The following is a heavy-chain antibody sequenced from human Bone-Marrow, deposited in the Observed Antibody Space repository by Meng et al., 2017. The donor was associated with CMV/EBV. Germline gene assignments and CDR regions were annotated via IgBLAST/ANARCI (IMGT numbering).Heavy chain of an antibody. CDR1: GFTFSSYG. CDR3: ARRLYGSGTLDY. J-gene: IGHJ4*02. V-gene: IGHV3-30*14. D-gene: IGHD3-10*01. CDR2: ISYDGSNK. Sequence: GESLKISCAASGFTFSSYGMHWVRQAPGKGLEWVAVISYDGSNKHYADSVKGRFTISRDNSKNTMYLQMNSLRAEDTAVYYCARRLYGSGTLDYWGQRTLVTLSS.